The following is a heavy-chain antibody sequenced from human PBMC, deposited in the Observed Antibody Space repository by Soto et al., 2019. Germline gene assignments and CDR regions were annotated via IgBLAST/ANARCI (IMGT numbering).Heavy chain of an antibody. D-gene: IGHD3-3*01. CDR3: AREGRKVRFLEWLSIPYYYYGMDV. V-gene: IGHV3-74*01. CDR1: GFTFFAYW. J-gene: IGHJ6*02. Sequence: PGGSLRLSCAASGFTFFAYWIHWVRQVPGKGLVWVSRINSDGSHTSYADSVRGRFTISRDNSKNTVYLQMNSLRAEDTAVYYCAREGRKVRFLEWLSIPYYYYGMDVWGQGTTVPVSS. CDR2: INSDGSHT.